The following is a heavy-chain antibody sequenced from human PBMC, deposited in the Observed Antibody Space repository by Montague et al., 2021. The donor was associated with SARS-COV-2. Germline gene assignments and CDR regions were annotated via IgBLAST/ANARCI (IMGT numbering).Heavy chain of an antibody. CDR1: GFTFDEYA. CDR2: ISWNSNKI. D-gene: IGHD4-23*01. V-gene: IGHV3-9*01. CDR3: ARPFYGGVGTNFFYYYAMDV. J-gene: IGHJ6*02. Sequence: SLRLSCAASGFTFDEYAMHWVRQAPGEGLEWVSGISWNSNKIGYAESVKGRFTASRDNAKNAVYLQMNSLRAEDTALYFCARPFYGGVGTNFFYYYAMDVWGQGTTVTVSS.